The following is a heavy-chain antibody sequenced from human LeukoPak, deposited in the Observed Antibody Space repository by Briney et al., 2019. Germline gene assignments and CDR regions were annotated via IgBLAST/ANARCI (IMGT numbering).Heavy chain of an antibody. V-gene: IGHV3-66*02. Sequence: TGGSLRLSCAASGFTVSSNYMSWVRQAPGKGLGWVSVIYSGGSTYYADSVKGRFTISRDNSKNTLYLQMNSLRAEDTAVYYCARSDSSGCLDYWGQGTLVTVSS. CDR2: IYSGGST. J-gene: IGHJ4*02. D-gene: IGHD6-19*01. CDR3: ARSDSSGCLDY. CDR1: GFTVSSNY.